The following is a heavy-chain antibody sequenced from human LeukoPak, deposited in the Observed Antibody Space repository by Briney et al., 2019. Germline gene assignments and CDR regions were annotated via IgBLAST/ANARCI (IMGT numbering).Heavy chain of an antibody. CDR2: IYTSGST. V-gene: IGHV4-4*07. CDR3: ARGPLWFGELSPNLNWFDP. Sequence: SETLSLTCTVSGGSISSYYWSWIRQPAGKGLEWIGRIYTSGSTSYNPSLKSRVTMSVDTSKNQFSLKLSSVTAADTAVYYCARGPLWFGELSPNLNWFDPWGQGTLVTVSS. D-gene: IGHD3-10*01. CDR1: GGSISSYY. J-gene: IGHJ5*02.